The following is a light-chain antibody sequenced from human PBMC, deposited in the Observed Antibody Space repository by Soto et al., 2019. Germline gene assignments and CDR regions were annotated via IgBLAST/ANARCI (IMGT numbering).Light chain of an antibody. CDR2: GAS. CDR1: QSVSSSY. Sequence: EIVLTQSPGTLSLSPGERATLSCRASQSVSSSYLAWYQQKPGQAPRLLIYGASSRATGIPDRFSGSGSGTHFTLTISRLEPEDFAVYYCQQDGSSPVTFGGGTKVEIK. CDR3: QQDGSSPVT. J-gene: IGKJ4*01. V-gene: IGKV3-20*01.